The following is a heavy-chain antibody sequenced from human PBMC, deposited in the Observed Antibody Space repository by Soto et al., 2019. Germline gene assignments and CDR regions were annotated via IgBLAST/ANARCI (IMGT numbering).Heavy chain of an antibody. CDR3: ASSYSNYALIDYYYYGMDV. Sequence: GASVKVSWKASGYIFTSYAMHWVRQAPGQRLEWMGWINAGNGNTKYSQKFQGRVTITRDTSASTAYMELSSLRSEDTAVYYCASSYSNYALIDYYYYGMDVWGQGTTVTVSS. CDR2: INAGNGNT. V-gene: IGHV1-3*01. J-gene: IGHJ6*02. D-gene: IGHD4-4*01. CDR1: GYIFTSYA.